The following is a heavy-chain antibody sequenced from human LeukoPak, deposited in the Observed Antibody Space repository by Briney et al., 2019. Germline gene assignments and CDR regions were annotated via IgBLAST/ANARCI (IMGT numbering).Heavy chain of an antibody. J-gene: IGHJ4*02. D-gene: IGHD2-21*02. Sequence: PGGSLRLSCAASGFTFSSYWMSWVRQAPGKGLERVANINQDGSEKFYVDSVKGRFTISRDNAKNPLYLQMNSLRAEDTAVYYCARDPYCGGDCYSVGVLTNDWGQGTLVTVSS. CDR3: ARDPYCGGDCYSVGVLTND. V-gene: IGHV3-7*01. CDR2: INQDGSEK. CDR1: GFTFSSYW.